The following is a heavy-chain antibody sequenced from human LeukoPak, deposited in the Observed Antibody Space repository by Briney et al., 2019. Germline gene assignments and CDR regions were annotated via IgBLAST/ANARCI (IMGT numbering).Heavy chain of an antibody. D-gene: IGHD6-13*01. Sequence: PSETLSLTCTVSGGSISSYYWSWIRQPPGKGLEWIGYIYYSGSTNYNPSLKSRVTISVDTSKNQFSLKLSSVTAADTAVYYCARAIAAAGGAFDPWGQGTLVTVSS. J-gene: IGHJ5*02. CDR1: GGSISSYY. CDR3: ARAIAAAGGAFDP. CDR2: IYYSGST. V-gene: IGHV4-59*01.